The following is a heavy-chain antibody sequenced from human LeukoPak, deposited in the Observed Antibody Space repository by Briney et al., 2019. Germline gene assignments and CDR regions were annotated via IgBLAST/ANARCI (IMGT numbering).Heavy chain of an antibody. D-gene: IGHD3-16*01. V-gene: IGHV3-30*04. CDR2: ISYDGSNT. J-gene: IGHJ6*03. CDR1: GFTFRSYS. CDR3: AREVLGIGTWGYMDV. Sequence: GGSLRLSCAASGFTFRSYSMHWVRQAPGKGLEWVAVISYDGSNTYYADSVKGRFTISRDNAKNSLYVQMNSLRAEDTAVYYCAREVLGIGTWGYMDVWGKGTTVTISS.